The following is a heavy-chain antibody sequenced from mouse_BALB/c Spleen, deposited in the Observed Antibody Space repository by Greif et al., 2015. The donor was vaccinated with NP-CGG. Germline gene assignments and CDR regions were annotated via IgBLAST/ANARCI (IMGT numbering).Heavy chain of an antibody. Sequence: EVKLVESGGGLVQPGGSLKLSCAASGFTFSSYAMSWVRQTPDKRLELVATINSNGGSTYYPDSVKGRFTIPRDNAKNTLYLQMSSLKSEDTAMYYCARVGNYFDYWGQGTTLTVSS. J-gene: IGHJ2*01. CDR3: ARVGNYFDY. CDR1: GFTFSSYA. D-gene: IGHD1-1*02. CDR2: INSNGGST. V-gene: IGHV5-6-3*01.